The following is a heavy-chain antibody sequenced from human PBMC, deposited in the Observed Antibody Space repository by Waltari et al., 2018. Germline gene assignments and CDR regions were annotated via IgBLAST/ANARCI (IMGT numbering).Heavy chain of an antibody. CDR3: ARAPMTTVGTRNAFDI. CDR2: IYYSGSN. J-gene: IGHJ3*02. Sequence: QVQLQESGPGLVKPSQTLSLTCTVSGGSISSGGYYWSWIRQHPVKGLEWIGYIYYSGSNYYNPSLKSRVTISVDTSKNQFSLKLSSVTAADTAVYYCARAPMTTVGTRNAFDIWGQGTMVTVSS. D-gene: IGHD4-17*01. CDR1: GGSISSGGYY. V-gene: IGHV4-31*03.